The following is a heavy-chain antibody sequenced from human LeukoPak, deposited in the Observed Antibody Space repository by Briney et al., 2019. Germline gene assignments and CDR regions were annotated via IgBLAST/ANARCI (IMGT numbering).Heavy chain of an antibody. D-gene: IGHD3-10*01. CDR1: GFTVSSNY. V-gene: IGHV3-66*01. CDR3: TRTYYYGSGFYGMDV. Sequence: GSLRLSCVASGFTVSSNYMSWVRQAPGKGLEWVSVMYSGGSIYYADSVKGRFTISRDNSKNTPYLQMNSLRAEDTAVYYCTRTYYYGSGFYGMDVWGQGTAVTVSS. J-gene: IGHJ6*02. CDR2: MYSGGSI.